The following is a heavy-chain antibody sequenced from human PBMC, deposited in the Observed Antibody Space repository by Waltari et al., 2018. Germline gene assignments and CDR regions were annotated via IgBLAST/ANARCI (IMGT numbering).Heavy chain of an antibody. CDR1: GGSISSGCYS. D-gene: IGHD2-21*01. J-gene: IGHJ3*02. Sequence: QLQLQESGSGLVKPSQTLSLTCAVSGGSISSGCYSWSWIRQPPGKGLECIRHIHHSGSTYYTPYFKSRVTISGDRSTDQFSLQLSSVTAADTAVYYCARVPYCGGDCYSGAFDIWGQGTMVTVSS. V-gene: IGHV4-30-2*01. CDR2: IHHSGST. CDR3: ARVPYCGGDCYSGAFDI.